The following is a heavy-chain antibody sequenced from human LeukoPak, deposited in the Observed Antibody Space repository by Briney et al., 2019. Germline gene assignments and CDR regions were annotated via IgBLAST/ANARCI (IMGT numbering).Heavy chain of an antibody. J-gene: IGHJ4*02. Sequence: GESLKISCKDSRYSLTSYWIVCVRQMPGKGLECMGIIYPGDSDTRYSPSFQGQVTISADKSISTAYLQWSSLKASDTAMYYCSRRDSSGCFDYWGQGTLVTVSS. CDR1: RYSLTSYW. CDR2: IYPGDSDT. CDR3: SRRDSSGCFDY. V-gene: IGHV5-51*01. D-gene: IGHD3-22*01.